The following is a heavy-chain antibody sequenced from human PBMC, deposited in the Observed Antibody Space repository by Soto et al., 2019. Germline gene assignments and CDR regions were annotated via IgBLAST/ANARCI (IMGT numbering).Heavy chain of an antibody. CDR3: ARGAGGSGSYYLSSWFDT. J-gene: IGHJ5*02. D-gene: IGHD3-10*01. Sequence: ASVKVSCKASGYTFTSCYMHWVRQAPGQGLEWMGIINPSGGSTSYAQKFQGRVTMTRDTSTSTVYMELSSLRSEDTAVYYCARGAGGSGSYYLSSWFDTWGQGTLVTVSS. CDR1: GYTFTSCY. V-gene: IGHV1-46*01. CDR2: INPSGGST.